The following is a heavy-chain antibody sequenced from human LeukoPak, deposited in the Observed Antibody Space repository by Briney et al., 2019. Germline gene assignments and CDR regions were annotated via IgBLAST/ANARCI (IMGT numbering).Heavy chain of an antibody. Sequence: RSSVKVSCKSSGYTLTSYGISWVRQAAGQGREWMGRISAYNGNENYVQKLQGRVTMTTDTSTSTAYLELRSLRSDDTAVYYCARAGTDDFWSGYYTYWGQGTLVTVSS. J-gene: IGHJ4*02. V-gene: IGHV1-18*01. D-gene: IGHD3-3*01. CDR1: GYTLTSYG. CDR3: ARAGTDDFWSGYYTY. CDR2: ISAYNGNE.